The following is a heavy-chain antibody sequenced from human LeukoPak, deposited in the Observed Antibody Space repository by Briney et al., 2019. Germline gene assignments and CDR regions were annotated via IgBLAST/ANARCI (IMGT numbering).Heavy chain of an antibody. Sequence: SETLSLTCNVSGVSVSNFYWSWIRQPAGKGLEWIGRIYTSGTTNYNPSLKSRVTMSADTSKNQLPLKLSSVTAADTAVYYCARAEDDYDAFDIWGQGTMVTVSS. CDR1: GVSVSNFY. D-gene: IGHD5-12*01. V-gene: IGHV4-4*07. J-gene: IGHJ3*02. CDR3: ARAEDDYDAFDI. CDR2: IYTSGTT.